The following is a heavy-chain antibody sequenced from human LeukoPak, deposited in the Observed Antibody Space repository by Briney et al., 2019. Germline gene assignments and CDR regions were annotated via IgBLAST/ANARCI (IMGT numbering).Heavy chain of an antibody. J-gene: IGHJ6*02. CDR3: ARNYDILTGYYRPQYYYYYGMDV. CDR1: GYTFTGYY. D-gene: IGHD3-9*01. V-gene: IGHV1-2*02. Sequence: ASVKVSCKASGYTFTGYYIHWVRQAPGQGLEWMGWINPNSGGTNYAQKFQGRVTMTRDTSISTAYMELSRLRSDDTAVYYCARNYDILTGYYRPQYYYYYGMDVWGQGTTVTVSS. CDR2: INPNSGGT.